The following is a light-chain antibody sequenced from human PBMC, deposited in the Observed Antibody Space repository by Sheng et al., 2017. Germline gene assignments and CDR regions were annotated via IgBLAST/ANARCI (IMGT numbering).Light chain of an antibody. J-gene: IGKJ1*01. CDR2: GAS. V-gene: IGKV3-20*01. CDR3: QQVNSFPPSGT. Sequence: EIVLTQSPGTLSLSPGERATLSCRASQSVSSGYLAWYQQKPGQAPRLLIYGASSLQSGVPSRFSGSRSGTDFTLTISSLQPEDFATYYCQQVNSFPPSGTFGQGTKVEIK. CDR1: QSVSSGY.